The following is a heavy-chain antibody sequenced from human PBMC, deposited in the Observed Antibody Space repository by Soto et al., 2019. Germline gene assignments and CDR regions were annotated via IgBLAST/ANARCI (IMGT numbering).Heavy chain of an antibody. D-gene: IGHD6-19*01. V-gene: IGHV5-51*03. Sequence: EVQLVQSGAEVKKPGESLKISCKGSGYSFTSYWIGWVRQMPGKGLEWMGIIYPGDSDTRYSPSFQGQVTITADKSISTAYLQWSSLKASDSAMYYCARPKSSGWYDWGFQHWGQGTLVTVSS. J-gene: IGHJ1*01. CDR1: GYSFTSYW. CDR2: IYPGDSDT. CDR3: ARPKSSGWYDWGFQH.